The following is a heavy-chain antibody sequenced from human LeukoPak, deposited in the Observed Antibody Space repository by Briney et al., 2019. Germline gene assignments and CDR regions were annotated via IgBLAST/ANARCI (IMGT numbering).Heavy chain of an antibody. V-gene: IGHV3-48*03. J-gene: IGHJ5*02. Sequence: GGSLRLSCAAYGFTLSNYEMNWARQAPGKALEWLSDISSSGDNTDYADAVKGRFTISRDNAKNSLYLQMNSLRVEDTAVYYCARFHTGSYRGFDPWGQGTLVTVSS. CDR1: GFTLSNYE. CDR2: ISSSGDNT. CDR3: ARFHTGSYRGFDP. D-gene: IGHD1-26*01.